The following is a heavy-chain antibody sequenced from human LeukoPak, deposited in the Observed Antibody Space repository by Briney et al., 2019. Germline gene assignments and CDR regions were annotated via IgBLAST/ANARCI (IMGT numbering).Heavy chain of an antibody. J-gene: IGHJ6*03. Sequence: SATLSPTCTVSGGSISSYYWSWIRQPPGKGLEWIGYIYYSGSTNYNPSLKSRVTISVDTSKNQFSLKLSSVTAADTAVYYCARVPRHYDILTGYYYYMDVWGKGTTVTVSS. CDR1: GGSISSYY. CDR2: IYYSGST. D-gene: IGHD3-9*01. CDR3: ARVPRHYDILTGYYYYMDV. V-gene: IGHV4-59*01.